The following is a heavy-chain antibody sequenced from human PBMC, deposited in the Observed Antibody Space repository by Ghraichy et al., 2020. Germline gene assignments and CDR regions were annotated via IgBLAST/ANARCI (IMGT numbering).Heavy chain of an antibody. CDR1: GFIFGHHA. J-gene: IGHJ5*02. D-gene: IGHD3-10*01. CDR2: ISGRGYDT. Sequence: GGSLRLSCTTSGFIFGHHAMTWVRQAPGRGLEWVSTISGRGYDTYYAGSVRGRFTISRVNTQNTLFLQMNRLRVDDTAVYFCAKEAQWFGGNWFDPWGQGTLVTVSS. CDR3: AKEAQWFGGNWFDP. V-gene: IGHV3-23*01.